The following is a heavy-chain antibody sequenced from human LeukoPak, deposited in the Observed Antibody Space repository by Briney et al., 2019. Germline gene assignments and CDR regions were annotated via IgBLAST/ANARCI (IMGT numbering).Heavy chain of an antibody. CDR2: IRSSSSYI. J-gene: IGHJ4*02. CDR3: ARAGVITN. CDR1: GFTFRSYS. V-gene: IGHV3-21*01. D-gene: IGHD3-22*01. Sequence: PGGSLRLSCAASGFTFRSYSMNSGPEAPGKRLEWVSSIRSSSSYIYYADSVKGRFTISRDNANNSLYLQMNSLRAEDTAVYYCARAGVITNWGQGTLVTVSS.